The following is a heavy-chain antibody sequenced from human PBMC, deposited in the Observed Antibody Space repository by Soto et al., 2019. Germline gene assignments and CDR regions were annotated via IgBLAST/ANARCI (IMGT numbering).Heavy chain of an antibody. Sequence: SETLSRTCTVAGGSISSSSYYWAWIRQPPGKGLDWIGSVSYGGSTYHNPSLRSRVTISVDTSKSQFFLDPVDTATYYCAHRQTASYFDYWGQGTLVTVSS. V-gene: IGHV4-39*01. D-gene: IGHD5-18*01. J-gene: IGHJ4*02. CDR1: GGSISSSSYY. CDR3: ASYFDY. CDR2: VSYGGST.